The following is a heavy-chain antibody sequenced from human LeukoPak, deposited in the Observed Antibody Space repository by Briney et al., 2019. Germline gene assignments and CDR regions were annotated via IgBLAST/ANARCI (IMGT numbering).Heavy chain of an antibody. Sequence: GGSLRLSCAASGFTFSGYAMSWVRQAPGEGLEWVSAISGSGGSTYYADSVRGRFTISRDNSKNTLYLQMNSLRAEDTAVYYCAREGASSSFGYWGQGTLVTVSS. CDR1: GFTFSGYA. V-gene: IGHV3-23*01. CDR2: ISGSGGST. CDR3: AREGASSSFGY. D-gene: IGHD6-13*01. J-gene: IGHJ4*02.